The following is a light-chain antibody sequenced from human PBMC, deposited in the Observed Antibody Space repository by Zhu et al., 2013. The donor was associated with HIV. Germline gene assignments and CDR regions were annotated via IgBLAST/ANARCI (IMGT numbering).Light chain of an antibody. V-gene: IGKV1-27*01. CDR3: QKYNSAPFT. CDR2: GAS. J-gene: IGKJ3*01. Sequence: DIQLTQSPSFLSGSVEDTVRITCRASQGINTYLAWYQQKPGRAPKLLIYGASTLHSGVPSRFSGSGSGTDFTLTISSLQAEDVATYYCQKYNSAPFTFGPGTKVDIK. CDR1: QGINTY.